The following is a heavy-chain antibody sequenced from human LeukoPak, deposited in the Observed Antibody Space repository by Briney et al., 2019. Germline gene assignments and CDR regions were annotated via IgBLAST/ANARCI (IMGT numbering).Heavy chain of an antibody. CDR1: GYTFTSYD. D-gene: IGHD6-19*01. CDR2: MNPNSGNT. V-gene: IGHV1-8*01. Sequence: ASVKVSCKASGYTFTSYDINWVRQATGQGLEWMGWMNPNSGNTGYAQKFQGRVAMTRNTSISTAYMELSSLRSEDTAVYYCARGSSGWYVRYYFDYWGQGTLVTVSS. J-gene: IGHJ4*02. CDR3: ARGSSGWYVRYYFDY.